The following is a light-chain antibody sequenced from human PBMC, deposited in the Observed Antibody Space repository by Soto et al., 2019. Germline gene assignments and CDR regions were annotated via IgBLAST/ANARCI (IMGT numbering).Light chain of an antibody. CDR2: GAS. CDR1: QSVSSN. CDR3: QQYNNWPLT. J-gene: IGKJ1*01. Sequence: EEVMTQSPATLSVSPGERATLSCRASQSVSSNLAGYQQKPGQTPRLLIDGASTRATGIPARFSGCGSGKAVTLTFSSLQFEDFAVYYFQQYNNWPLTFGQETKVEIK. V-gene: IGKV3-15*01.